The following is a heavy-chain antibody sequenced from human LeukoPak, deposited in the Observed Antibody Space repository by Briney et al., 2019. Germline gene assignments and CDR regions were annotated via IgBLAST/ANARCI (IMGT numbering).Heavy chain of an antibody. D-gene: IGHD3-16*02. CDR1: GGSISSSNW. CDR2: IYHSGST. Sequence: KPSGTLSLTCAVSGGSISSSNWWSWVRQPPGKGLEWIGEIYHSGSTNYNPSLKSRVTISVDKSKNQFSLKLSSVTAADTAVYYCARVGITFGGVIVKGPFDYWGQGTLVTVSS. J-gene: IGHJ4*02. CDR3: ARVGITFGGVIVKGPFDY. V-gene: IGHV4-4*02.